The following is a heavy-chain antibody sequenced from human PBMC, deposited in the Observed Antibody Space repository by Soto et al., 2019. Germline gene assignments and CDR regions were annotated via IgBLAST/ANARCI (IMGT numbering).Heavy chain of an antibody. Sequence: PSETLSLTCTVSGGSISSSSYYWGWIRQPPGKGLEWIGSIYYSGSTYYNPSLKSRVTISVDTSKNQFSLKLSSVTAADTAVYYCARWRVTMVRGVYYYYGMDVWGQGTTVTVSS. CDR1: GGSISSSSYY. CDR2: IYYSGST. D-gene: IGHD3-10*01. CDR3: ARWRVTMVRGVYYYYGMDV. V-gene: IGHV4-39*07. J-gene: IGHJ6*02.